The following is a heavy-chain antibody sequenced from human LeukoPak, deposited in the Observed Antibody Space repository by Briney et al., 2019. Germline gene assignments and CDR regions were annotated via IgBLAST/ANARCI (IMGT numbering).Heavy chain of an antibody. D-gene: IGHD1-20*01. CDR3: ARDSDNWNYFDY. J-gene: IGHJ4*02. V-gene: IGHV1-69*01. CDR2: IIPIFGTA. CDR1: GGTFSSYA. Sequence: SVKVSCKASGGTFSSYAISWVRQAPGQGLEWMGGIIPIFGTANYAQKFQGRVTITADESTITAYMELSSLRSEDTAVYYCARDSDNWNYFDYWGQGTLVTVSS.